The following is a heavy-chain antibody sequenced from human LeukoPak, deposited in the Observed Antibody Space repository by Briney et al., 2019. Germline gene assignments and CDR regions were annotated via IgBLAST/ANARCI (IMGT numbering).Heavy chain of an antibody. D-gene: IGHD6-19*01. CDR3: ARDGGIIVAGKFDS. J-gene: IGHJ4*02. V-gene: IGHV3-30*02. CDR2: IQYDESDK. Sequence: PGGSLRLSCAASGLTFSTSGMHWVRQAPGKGLEWVAFIQYDESDKYYADSVRGRLTISRDNSKNTLYLQMNSLRAEDTAVYYCARDGGIIVAGKFDSWGQGTLVTVSS. CDR1: GLTFSTSG.